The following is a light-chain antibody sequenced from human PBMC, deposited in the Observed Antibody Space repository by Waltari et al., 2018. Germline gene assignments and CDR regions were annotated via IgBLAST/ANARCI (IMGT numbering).Light chain of an antibody. CDR1: ESIATDY. Sequence: EIELTQSPGTLSLSPGDRAALSCRASESIATDYLAWYQQKPGQAPRLLIYGTSSRATDIPDRFSGSGSVTEFSLVISRLEPEDFAVYYCQQCHGSPITFGQGTRLEI. V-gene: IGKV3-20*01. CDR3: QQCHGSPIT. CDR2: GTS. J-gene: IGKJ5*01.